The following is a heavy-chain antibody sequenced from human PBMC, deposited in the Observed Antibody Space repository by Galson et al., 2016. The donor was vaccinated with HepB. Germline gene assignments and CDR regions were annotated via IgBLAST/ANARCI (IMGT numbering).Heavy chain of an antibody. CDR1: GFIFSHYS. D-gene: IGHD5-12*01. Sequence: SLRLSCAASGFIFSHYSMNWVRQAPGKGLEWVSYISSSGCGTIYYADSVKGRFSISRDNAKNSLYLQMNSLRDEDTAVYYGARALLWMNTMDVWGQGTTVTVSS. V-gene: IGHV3-48*02. CDR3: ARALLWMNTMDV. J-gene: IGHJ6*02. CDR2: ISSSGCGTI.